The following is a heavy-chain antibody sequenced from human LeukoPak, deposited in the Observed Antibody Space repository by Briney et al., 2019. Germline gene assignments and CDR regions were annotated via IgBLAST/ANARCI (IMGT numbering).Heavy chain of an antibody. V-gene: IGHV1-8*01. Sequence: ASVKVSCKASGYTFTSYDINWVRQATGQGLEWMGWMNPNSGNTGYAQKFQGRVTMTRNTSISTAYMELSSLRSEDTAVYYCARALYSSGWYSVYYFDYWGQGTLVTVSS. CDR2: MNPNSGNT. J-gene: IGHJ4*02. CDR1: GYTFTSYD. D-gene: IGHD6-19*01. CDR3: ARALYSSGWYSVYYFDY.